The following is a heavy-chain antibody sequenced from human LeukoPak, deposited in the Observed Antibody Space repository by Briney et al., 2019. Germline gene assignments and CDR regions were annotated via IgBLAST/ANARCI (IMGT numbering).Heavy chain of an antibody. CDR1: GDSIYNNY. V-gene: IGHV4-59*01. CDR3: ARGLVSEHRGQDLENFFDH. J-gene: IGHJ4*02. D-gene: IGHD3-3*01. Sequence: SETLSLTCTVSGDSIYNNYWGWIRQSPGKGLEWIAYFYSRGTGTTDYNPSLESRVTVSVDTFSQFSPKLSSVTAADTAVYYCARGLVSEHRGQDLENFFDHWGQGILVTVSS. CDR2: FYSRGTGTT.